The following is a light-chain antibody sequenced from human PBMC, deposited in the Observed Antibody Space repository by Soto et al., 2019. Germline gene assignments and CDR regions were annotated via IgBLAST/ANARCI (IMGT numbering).Light chain of an antibody. J-gene: IGLJ1*01. Sequence: QSALTQPASVSGSPGQSITISCTGTSSDVGAYNYVSWYQQHPGKAPRLMIYDVTSRPSGVSNRFSGFKSGNTASLTISGLQAEDEADYYCTSYTSGSTYVFGTGTKLTVL. CDR2: DVT. CDR3: TSYTSGSTYV. CDR1: SSDVGAYNY. V-gene: IGLV2-14*01.